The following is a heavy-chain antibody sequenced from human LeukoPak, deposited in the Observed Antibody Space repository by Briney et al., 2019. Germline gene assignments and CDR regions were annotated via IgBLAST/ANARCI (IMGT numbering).Heavy chain of an antibody. CDR2: IYHSGST. J-gene: IGHJ3*01. CDR1: GGSFSGYY. V-gene: IGHV4-34*01. CDR3: ARETYYYDSSGHFDV. Sequence: SETLSLTCAVYGGSFSGYYWSWIRQPPGKGLEWIGYIYHSGSTYYNPSLKSRVTISVDRSKNQFSLKLSSVTAADTAVYYCARETYYYDSSGHFDVWGQGTMVTVSS. D-gene: IGHD3-22*01.